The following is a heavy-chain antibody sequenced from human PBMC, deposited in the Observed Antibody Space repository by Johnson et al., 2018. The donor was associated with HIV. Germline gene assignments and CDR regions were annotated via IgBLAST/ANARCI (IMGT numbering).Heavy chain of an antibody. CDR2: IRYDGSNK. D-gene: IGHD3-10*01. Sequence: QVQLVESGGGVVQPGESLRLSCAASGFIFSSYDMHWVRQAPGKGLEWVAFIRYDGSNKYYVDSVKGRFTISRDNSKNTFYLQMNSLRGDDTAVYYCAKDPTDFGADWAFDIWGQGTMVIVS. CDR3: AKDPTDFGADWAFDI. CDR1: GFIFSSYD. J-gene: IGHJ3*02. V-gene: IGHV3-30*02.